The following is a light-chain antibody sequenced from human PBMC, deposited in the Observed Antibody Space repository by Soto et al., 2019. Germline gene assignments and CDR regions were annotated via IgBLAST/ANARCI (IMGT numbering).Light chain of an antibody. CDR3: MQGSHWPPWT. Sequence: DVVMTQSPLSLPVTLGQPASISCRSSQSLLHSDGNTYLNWFQQRPGQSPRRLIYQVSNLDSGVPDRFSGSGSGTDFTLKISRVEAEDVGVYYCMQGSHWPPWTFGQGTKVEIK. V-gene: IGKV2-30*02. J-gene: IGKJ1*01. CDR1: QSLLHSDGNTY. CDR2: QVS.